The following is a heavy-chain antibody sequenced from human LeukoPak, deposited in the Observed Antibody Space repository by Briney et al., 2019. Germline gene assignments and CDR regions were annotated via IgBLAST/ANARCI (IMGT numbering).Heavy chain of an antibody. Sequence: GGSLRLSCAASGFSFSSYGMHWVRQAPGKGLEWVAFIRYDGSDKSYADSVKGRFTISRDNFENTLYLQMNSLRGEDTAVYYCAKDGAGTSGWRTWGQGTLVTVSS. J-gene: IGHJ4*02. CDR2: IRYDGSDK. D-gene: IGHD6-19*01. V-gene: IGHV3-30*02. CDR3: AKDGAGTSGWRT. CDR1: GFSFSSYG.